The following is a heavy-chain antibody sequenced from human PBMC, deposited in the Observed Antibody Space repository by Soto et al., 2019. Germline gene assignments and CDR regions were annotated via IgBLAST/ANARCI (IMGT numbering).Heavy chain of an antibody. V-gene: IGHV3-23*01. J-gene: IGHJ6*02. CDR3: AKRFIVGTSSPDGYYYGMDV. Sequence: EVQLLESGGGLVQPGGSLRLSCAASGFTFSSYAMSWVRQAPGKGLEWVSAISGSGGSTYYADSVKGRFTISRDNSKNTLYLQMNSLRAEDTAVYYCAKRFIVGTSSPDGYYYGMDVWGQGTTVTVSS. D-gene: IGHD2-15*01. CDR2: ISGSGGST. CDR1: GFTFSSYA.